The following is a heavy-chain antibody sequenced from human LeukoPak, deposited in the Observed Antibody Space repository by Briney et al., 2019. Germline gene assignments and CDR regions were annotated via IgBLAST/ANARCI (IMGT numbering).Heavy chain of an antibody. CDR1: GFTFSSNW. D-gene: IGHD2-15*01. V-gene: IGHV3-7*01. CDR3: AKGVSVVVVAASSA. J-gene: IGHJ4*02. CDR2: INEDGGGR. Sequence: GGSLRLSCTASGFTFSSNWMTWVRQAPGKGLEWVANINEDGGGRYYVDSVKGRFTISRDNARNSVHLEVNNLRAEDTAVYYCAKGVSVVVVAASSAWGQGTLVTVSS.